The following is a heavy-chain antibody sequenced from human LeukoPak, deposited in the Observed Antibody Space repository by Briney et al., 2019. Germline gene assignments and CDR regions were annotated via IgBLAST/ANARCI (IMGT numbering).Heavy chain of an antibody. J-gene: IGHJ4*02. CDR1: GGSVSSGSYY. V-gene: IGHV4-61*01. CDR3: ARERYYSDISAFYFGY. Sequence: SETLSLTCTVSGGSVSSGSYYWSWIRQPPGKGLEWIGYIYYSGSIDSNPSLKSRVTISIDTSKNQFSLKLSSVTAADTAVYYCARERYYSDISAFYFGYWGQGTLVTVSS. D-gene: IGHD3-22*01. CDR2: IYYSGSI.